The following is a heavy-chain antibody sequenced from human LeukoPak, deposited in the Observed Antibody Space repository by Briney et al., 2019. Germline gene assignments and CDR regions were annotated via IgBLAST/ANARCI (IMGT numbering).Heavy chain of an antibody. V-gene: IGHV4-39*01. CDR1: GGSISSSSYY. D-gene: IGHD2-15*01. Sequence: SETLSLTCTVPGGSISSSSYYWGWIRQPPGKGLEWIGSIYYSGSTYYNPSLKSRVTISVDTSKNQFSLKLSSVTAADTAVYYCARQFGGPIDYWGQGTLVTVSS. CDR2: IYYSGST. CDR3: ARQFGGPIDY. J-gene: IGHJ4*02.